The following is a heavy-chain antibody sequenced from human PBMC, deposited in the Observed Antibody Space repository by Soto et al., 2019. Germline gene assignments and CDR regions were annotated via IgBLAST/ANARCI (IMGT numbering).Heavy chain of an antibody. CDR2: IYYSGST. V-gene: IGHV4-30-4*01. Sequence: SETLSLTCTVSGGSISSGDYYWSWIRQPPGKGLEWIGYIYYSGSTYYNPSLKSRVTISVDTSKNQFSLKLSSVTAADTAVYYCARGDYYGSGSYYNYYGMDVWGQGTTVTVSS. CDR1: GGSISSGDYY. J-gene: IGHJ6*02. D-gene: IGHD3-10*01. CDR3: ARGDYYGSGSYYNYYGMDV.